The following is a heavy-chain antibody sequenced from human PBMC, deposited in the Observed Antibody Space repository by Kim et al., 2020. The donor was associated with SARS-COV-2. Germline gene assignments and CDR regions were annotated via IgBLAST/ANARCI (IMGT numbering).Heavy chain of an antibody. D-gene: IGHD5-18*01. V-gene: IGHV3-23*01. J-gene: IGHJ6*01. Sequence: GGSLRLSCAASGFTFSDYAMSWVRQSPGKGLEWVSGISASGGDTYYTDSLKGRLTISRDNFKDTLYLQMNSLRAEDTAVYYCAKGGYTYGYMYYYSGVD. CDR1: GFTFSDYA. CDR3: AKGGYTYGYMYYYSGVD. CDR2: ISASGGDT.